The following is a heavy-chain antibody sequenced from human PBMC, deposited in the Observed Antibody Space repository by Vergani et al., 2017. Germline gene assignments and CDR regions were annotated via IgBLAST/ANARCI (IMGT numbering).Heavy chain of an antibody. CDR1: GGTFSSYT. CDR3: AREGDYGDYGWFDP. Sequence: QVQLVQSGAEVKKPGSSVKVSCKASGGTFSSYTISWVRQAPGQGLEWMGRIIPILGIANYAQKFQGRVPITADKSTSTAYMELSSLRSEDTAVYYCAREGDYGDYGWFDPWGQGTLVTVSS. D-gene: IGHD4-17*01. CDR2: IIPILGIA. V-gene: IGHV1-69*08. J-gene: IGHJ5*02.